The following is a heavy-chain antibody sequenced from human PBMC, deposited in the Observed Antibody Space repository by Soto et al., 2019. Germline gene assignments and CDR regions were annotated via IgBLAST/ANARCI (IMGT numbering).Heavy chain of an antibody. Sequence: SETLSLTCTVSGGSISSSSYYWGWIRQPPGKGLEWIGSIYYSGGTYYNPSLKSRVTISVDTSKNQFSLKLSSVTAADTAVYYCARQQVDYGDPLPQYYFDYWGQGTLVTVSS. CDR3: ARQQVDYGDPLPQYYFDY. V-gene: IGHV4-39*01. CDR1: GGSISSSSYY. CDR2: IYYSGGT. J-gene: IGHJ4*02. D-gene: IGHD4-17*01.